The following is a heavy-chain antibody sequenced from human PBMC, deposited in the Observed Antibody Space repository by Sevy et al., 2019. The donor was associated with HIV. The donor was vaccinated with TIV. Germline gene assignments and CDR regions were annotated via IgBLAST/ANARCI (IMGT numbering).Heavy chain of an antibody. D-gene: IGHD3-16*01. J-gene: IGHJ4*02. V-gene: IGHV3-7*01. CDR2: IKEDGCAE. Sequence: GGSLRLSCAASGFTFSGYWMTWVRQAPGKGLEWVANIKEDGCAEYYVDSVKGRFTISRDNAKNSLFLQLNSLRVEDTAMDYCWGGSPGYDAYDYLGQGTLVTVSS. CDR1: GFTFSGYW. CDR3: WGGSPGYDAYDY.